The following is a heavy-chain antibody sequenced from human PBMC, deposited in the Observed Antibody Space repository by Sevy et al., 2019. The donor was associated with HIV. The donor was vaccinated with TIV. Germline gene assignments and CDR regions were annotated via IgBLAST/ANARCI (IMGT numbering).Heavy chain of an antibody. D-gene: IGHD5-18*01. Sequence: GGSLRLSCAASGFTFSSYSMNWVHQAPGKGLEWVSYISSSSSTIYYADSVKGRFTISRDNAKNSLYLQMNSLRDEDTAVYYCARGLNRYSYGTDAFDIWGQGTMVTVSS. CDR1: GFTFSSYS. J-gene: IGHJ3*02. CDR2: ISSSSSTI. V-gene: IGHV3-48*02. CDR3: ARGLNRYSYGTDAFDI.